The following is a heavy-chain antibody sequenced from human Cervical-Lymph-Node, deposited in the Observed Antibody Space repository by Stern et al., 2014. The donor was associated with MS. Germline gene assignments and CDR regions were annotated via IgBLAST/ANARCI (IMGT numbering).Heavy chain of an antibody. Sequence: VQLVESGPGLVKPSQTLSLTCTVSGGSISSGSYYWSWIRQPAGKGLEWIGRIYTSGSTNYNPSLKSRVTISVDTSKNQSPLKLSSGTAADTAVYYCARDCRLRYFDNYGMDVWGQGTTVTVSS. D-gene: IGHD3-9*01. V-gene: IGHV4-61*02. CDR3: ARDCRLRYFDNYGMDV. CDR1: GGSISSGSYY. J-gene: IGHJ6*02. CDR2: IYTSGST.